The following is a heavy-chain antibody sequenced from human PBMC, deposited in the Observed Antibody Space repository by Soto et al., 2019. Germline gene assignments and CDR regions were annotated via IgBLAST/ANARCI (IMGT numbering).Heavy chain of an antibody. CDR1: GFTFSSYG. CDR3: AKDLVDGYNVDYYYGMDV. D-gene: IGHD5-12*01. V-gene: IGHV3-30*18. CDR2: ISYDGSNK. J-gene: IGHJ6*02. Sequence: HPGGSLRLSCAASGFTFSSYGMHWVRQAPGKGLEWVAVISYDGSNKYYADSVKGRFTISRDNSKNTLYLQMNSLRAEDTAVYYCAKDLVDGYNVDYYYGMDVWGQGTTVTGSS.